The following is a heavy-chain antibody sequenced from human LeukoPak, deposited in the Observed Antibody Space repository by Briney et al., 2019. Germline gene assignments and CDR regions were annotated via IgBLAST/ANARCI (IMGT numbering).Heavy chain of an antibody. V-gene: IGHV3-30-3*01. J-gene: IGHJ4*02. Sequence: GGSLRLSCAASGFTFSSYAMHWVRQAPGKGLEWVAVISYDGSNKYYADSVKGRFTISRDNSKNTLYLQMNSLRAEDTAVYYCASISLWVPAAIRNFDYWGQGTLVTVSS. CDR1: GFTFSSYA. CDR2: ISYDGSNK. D-gene: IGHD2-2*02. CDR3: ASISLWVPAAIRNFDY.